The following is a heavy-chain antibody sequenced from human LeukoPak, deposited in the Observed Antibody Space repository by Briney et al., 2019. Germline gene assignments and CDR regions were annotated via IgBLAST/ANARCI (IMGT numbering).Heavy chain of an antibody. D-gene: IGHD5-18*01. J-gene: IGHJ4*02. V-gene: IGHV3-66*01. CDR3: ARKRGYSYGFFDY. CDR1: GFTVSSNY. Sequence: PGGSLRLSCAASGFTVSSNYMSWVRQAPGKGLEWVSVIYSGGSTYYAESVKGRFTISRDNSKNTLYLQMNSLRAEDTAVYYCARKRGYSYGFFDYWGQGTLXXXS. CDR2: IYSGGST.